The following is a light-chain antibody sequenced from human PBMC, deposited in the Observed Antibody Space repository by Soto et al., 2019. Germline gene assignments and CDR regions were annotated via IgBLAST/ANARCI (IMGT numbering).Light chain of an antibody. V-gene: IGLV2-11*01. CDR3: CSYAGRYTYV. CDR1: SSDVGTYNF. J-gene: IGLJ1*01. Sequence: QSVLTQPRSVSGSPGQSVSISCTGTSSDVGTYNFVSWYQQHPGKAPKVMIYDVSKRPSGVPDRFSGSKSGNTASLTISGLQSEDEADYYCCSYAGRYTYVFGTGTKVTV. CDR2: DVS.